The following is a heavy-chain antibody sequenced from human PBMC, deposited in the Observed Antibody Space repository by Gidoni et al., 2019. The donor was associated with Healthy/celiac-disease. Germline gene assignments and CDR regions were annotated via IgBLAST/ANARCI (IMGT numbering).Heavy chain of an antibody. CDR2: IYYSGST. Sequence: QVQLQESGPGLVKPSQPLSLTCTVSGGSISSGGYYWSWIRQHPGKGLEWIGYIYYSGSTYYNPSLKSRVTISVDTSKNQFSLKLSSVTAADTAVYYCARDPYYGDYPYGMDVWGQGTTVTVSS. CDR3: ARDPYYGDYPYGMDV. J-gene: IGHJ6*02. D-gene: IGHD4-17*01. V-gene: IGHV4-31*03. CDR1: GGSISSGGYY.